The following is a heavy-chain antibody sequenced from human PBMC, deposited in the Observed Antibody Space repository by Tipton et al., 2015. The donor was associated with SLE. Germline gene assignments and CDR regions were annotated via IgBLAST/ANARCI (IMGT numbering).Heavy chain of an antibody. Sequence: TLSLTCAVSGQSITSGYSWSWIRQPPGKGLEWIGQTNPSGNTNYNPSLKSRVTISVDTSNNQLSLKLTSVTAADTAVYYCARGAKERITLVRVRPYYFDYWGQGSLVTVSS. CDR1: GQSITSGYS. CDR3: ARGAKERITLVRVRPYYFDY. D-gene: IGHD3-10*01. V-gene: IGHV4-34*01. J-gene: IGHJ4*01. CDR2: TNPSGNT.